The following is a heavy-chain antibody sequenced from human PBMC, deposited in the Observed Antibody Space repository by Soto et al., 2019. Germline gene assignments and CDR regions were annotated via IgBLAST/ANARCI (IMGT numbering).Heavy chain of an antibody. J-gene: IGHJ4*02. Sequence: QLQLQESGPGLVKPSETLSLTCTVSGGSISSSSYYWGWIRQPPGKGLEWIGSIYYSGSTYYNPFLKSRVTISVDTSKNQFSLKLSSATAADTALHFCSRWSPARGVIEYVHYWGQGTPVTVSS. CDR3: SRWSPARGVIEYVHY. D-gene: IGHD3-10*01. V-gene: IGHV4-39*01. CDR2: IYYSGST. CDR1: GGSISSSSYY.